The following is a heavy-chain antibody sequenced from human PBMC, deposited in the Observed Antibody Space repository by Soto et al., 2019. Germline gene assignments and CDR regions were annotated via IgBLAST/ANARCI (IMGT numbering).Heavy chain of an antibody. Sequence: GGSLRLSCAASGFTFDDYGMSWVRQAPGKGLEWVSGINWNGGSTGYADSVKGRFTISRDNAKNSLYLQMNSLRAEDTALYHCVKTAGYSSGWYGNWGQGTLVTVSS. D-gene: IGHD6-19*01. CDR3: VKTAGYSSGWYGN. CDR2: INWNGGST. V-gene: IGHV3-20*01. CDR1: GFTFDDYG. J-gene: IGHJ4*02.